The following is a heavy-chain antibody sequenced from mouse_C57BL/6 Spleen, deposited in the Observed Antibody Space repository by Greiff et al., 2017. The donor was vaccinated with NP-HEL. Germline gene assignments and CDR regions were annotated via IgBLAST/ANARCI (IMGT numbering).Heavy chain of an antibody. J-gene: IGHJ2*01. V-gene: IGHV1-69*01. CDR1: GYTFTSYW. Sequence: QVQLQQPGAELVMPGASVKLSCKASGYTFTSYWMHWVKQRPGQGLEWIGEIDPSDSYTNYNQKFKGKSTLTVDKSSSTAYMQLSSLTSEDSAVYYCARWDGSEYFDYWGQGTTLTVSS. CDR2: IDPSDSYT. D-gene: IGHD1-1*01. CDR3: ARWDGSEYFDY.